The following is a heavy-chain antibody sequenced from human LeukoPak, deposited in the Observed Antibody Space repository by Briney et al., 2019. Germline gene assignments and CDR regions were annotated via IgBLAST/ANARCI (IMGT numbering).Heavy chain of an antibody. CDR1: GFTVSDDY. Sequence: PGGSLRLSCAASGFTVSDDYMSWVRQAPGKGLEWISYIGSISTPIYYADSVKGRVTISRDNAKNSLFLQMNSLRAEDTSVYYCARVWGRPHWYFDLWGRGTLVTVSS. V-gene: IGHV3-11*04. CDR3: ARVWGRPHWYFDL. D-gene: IGHD3-16*01. CDR2: IGSISTPI. J-gene: IGHJ2*01.